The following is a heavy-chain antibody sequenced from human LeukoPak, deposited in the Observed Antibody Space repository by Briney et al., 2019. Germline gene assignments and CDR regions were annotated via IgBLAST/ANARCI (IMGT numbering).Heavy chain of an antibody. CDR3: AGMGVDYDFWSGYIGDAFDI. CDR2: IKQDGSEK. Sequence: GGSLRLSCAASGFTFSSYWMSWVRQAPGKGLEWVANIKQDGSEKYYVDSVKGRFTISRDNAKNSLYLQMNSLRAEDTAVYYCAGMGVDYDFWSGYIGDAFDIWGQGTMVTVSS. CDR1: GFTFSSYW. J-gene: IGHJ3*02. V-gene: IGHV3-7*01. D-gene: IGHD3-3*01.